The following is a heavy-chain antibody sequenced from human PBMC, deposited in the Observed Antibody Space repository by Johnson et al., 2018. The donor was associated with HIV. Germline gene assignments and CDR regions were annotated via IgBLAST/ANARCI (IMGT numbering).Heavy chain of an antibody. CDR1: GFTFSSYA. Sequence: QVQLVESGGGVVQPGRSLRLSCAASGFTFSSYAMHWVRQAPDKGLEWVAVISYHGSNKYYADSVKGRFTISRDNAKNSLYLQMNSLRAEDTAVYYCAKESKWESRTLLDYGGFDAFDIWGQGTLVIVSS. CDR2: ISYHGSNK. V-gene: IGHV3-30*04. D-gene: IGHD4-23*01. CDR3: AKESKWESRTLLDYGGFDAFDI. J-gene: IGHJ3*02.